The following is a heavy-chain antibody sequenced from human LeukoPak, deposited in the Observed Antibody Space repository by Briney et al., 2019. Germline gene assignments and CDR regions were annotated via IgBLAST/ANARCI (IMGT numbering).Heavy chain of an antibody. J-gene: IGHJ5*02. CDR3: ARITRFRGVIGGWFDP. CDR1: GGSFSGYY. V-gene: IGHV4-34*01. D-gene: IGHD3-10*01. Sequence: PSETLSLACAVYGGSFSGYYWSWIRQPPGKGLEWIGEINHSGSTNYNPSLKSRVTISVDTSKNQFSLKLSSVTAADTAVYYCARITRFRGVIGGWFDPWGQGTLVTVSS. CDR2: INHSGST.